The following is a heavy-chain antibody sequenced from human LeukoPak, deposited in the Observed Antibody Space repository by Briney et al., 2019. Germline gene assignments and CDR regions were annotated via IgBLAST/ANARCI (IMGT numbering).Heavy chain of an antibody. V-gene: IGHV3-7*03. Sequence: GGSLRLSCAASGFMFSSNWMSWARLAPGKGLEWVANIKEDGTETYYVDSVKGRFTISRDNAKNSLYLQMNSLRVEDTAVYYCAKEGRSLQTYWGQGTRVTVSS. D-gene: IGHD5-24*01. J-gene: IGHJ4*02. CDR2: IKEDGTET. CDR3: AKEGRSLQTY. CDR1: GFMFSSNW.